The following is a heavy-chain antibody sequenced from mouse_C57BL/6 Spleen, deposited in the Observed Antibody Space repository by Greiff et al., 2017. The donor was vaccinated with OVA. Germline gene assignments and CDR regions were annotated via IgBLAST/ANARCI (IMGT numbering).Heavy chain of an antibody. Sequence: QVQLQQSGAELVRPGTSVKVSCKASGYAFTNYSIEWVKQRPGQGLEWIGVINPGSGGTNYNEKFKGKATLTADKSSSTAYMQLSSLTSEDSAVYFCAREAPYYYGSSYEAMDYWGQGTSVTVSS. J-gene: IGHJ4*01. V-gene: IGHV1-54*01. CDR1: GYAFTNYS. CDR2: INPGSGGT. D-gene: IGHD1-1*01. CDR3: AREAPYYYGSSYEAMDY.